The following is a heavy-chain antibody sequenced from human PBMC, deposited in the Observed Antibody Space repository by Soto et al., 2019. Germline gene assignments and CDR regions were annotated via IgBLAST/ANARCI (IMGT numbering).Heavy chain of an antibody. Sequence: QVQLQESGPGLVKPSETLSLTCAVSGDSISSYYCMWIRQPPGKGLESIGYLYYGRSANYNPSLKSLVTLSVDTFTNQCALTLSSMTAADTAVYYCALRSMAVVPEYWGQGTLFTVSS. J-gene: IGHJ4*02. D-gene: IGHD3-22*01. CDR2: LYYGRSA. V-gene: IGHV4-59*01. CDR3: ALRSMAVVPEY. CDR1: GDSISSYY.